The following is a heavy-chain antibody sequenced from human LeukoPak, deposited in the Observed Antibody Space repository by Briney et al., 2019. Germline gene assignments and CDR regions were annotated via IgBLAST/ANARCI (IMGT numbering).Heavy chain of an antibody. CDR2: IIPIFGTA. D-gene: IGHD3-22*01. CDR3: ARDAFADYYDSSGYYYYMDV. V-gene: IGHV1-69*13. J-gene: IGHJ6*03. Sequence: SVNVSCKASGGTFSSYAISWVRQAPGQGLEWMGGIIPIFGTANYAQKFQGRVTITADESTSTAYMELSSLRSEDTAVYYCARDAFADYYDSSGYYYYMDVWGKGTTVTISS. CDR1: GGTFSSYA.